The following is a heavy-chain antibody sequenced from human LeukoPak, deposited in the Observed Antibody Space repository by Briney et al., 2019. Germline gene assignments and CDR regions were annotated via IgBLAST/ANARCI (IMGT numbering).Heavy chain of an antibody. V-gene: IGHV3-74*01. CDR2: INSDWSIT. CDR1: GFTFSTYW. Sequence: GGSLRLSCAASGFTFSTYWMHWVRQAPGEGLVWVSTINSDWSITRYADSVKGRFTISRDSAKNTLDLQMDSLRAEDTAVYYCVRDITGTTEFDYWGQGTLVTVSS. J-gene: IGHJ4*02. CDR3: VRDITGTTEFDY. D-gene: IGHD1-20*01.